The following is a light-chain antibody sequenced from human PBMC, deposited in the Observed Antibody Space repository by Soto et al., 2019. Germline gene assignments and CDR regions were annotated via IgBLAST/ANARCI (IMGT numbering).Light chain of an antibody. Sequence: DIQMTQSPSSLSASVGDRVTITCQASQDISNYLNWYQQKPGKAPKLLIYDASNLETGVPSRFSGSGSETDFTFTSSSLQPEDIATYYCQQYDNLPITFGPGTKVDIK. J-gene: IGKJ3*01. CDR3: QQYDNLPIT. V-gene: IGKV1-33*01. CDR2: DAS. CDR1: QDISNY.